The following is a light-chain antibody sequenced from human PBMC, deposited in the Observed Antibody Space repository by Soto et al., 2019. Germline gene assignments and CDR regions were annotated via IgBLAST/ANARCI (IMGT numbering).Light chain of an antibody. V-gene: IGLV1-44*01. CDR2: TAG. J-gene: IGLJ3*02. CDR1: SSNIGSNT. Sequence: QSVLTQPLSASASPGQRVTIYCSGGSSNIGSNTVAWYQHLPGTAPPRLIFTAGQRPSGVPGRFSGSKSGTSATLGITGLQTGDEADYYCGTWDSSLRAAVFGGGTKLTVL. CDR3: GTWDSSLRAAV.